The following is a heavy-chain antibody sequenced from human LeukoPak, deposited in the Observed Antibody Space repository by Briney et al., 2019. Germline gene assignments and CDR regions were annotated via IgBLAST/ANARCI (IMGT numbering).Heavy chain of an antibody. Sequence: PSETLSLTCAVYGGSFSGYYWSWIRQPPGKGLEWIGEINHSGSTNYNPSLKSRVTISVDTSKNQFSLKLNSVTAADTAVYYCARGPFKRRLGYCSSTSCYAGVNYFDYWGQGTLVTVSS. V-gene: IGHV4-34*01. J-gene: IGHJ4*02. D-gene: IGHD2-2*01. CDR3: ARGPFKRRLGYCSSTSCYAGVNYFDY. CDR2: INHSGST. CDR1: GGSFSGYY.